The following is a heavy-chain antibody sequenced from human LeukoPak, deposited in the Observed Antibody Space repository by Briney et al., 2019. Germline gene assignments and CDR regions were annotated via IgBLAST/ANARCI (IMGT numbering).Heavy chain of an antibody. J-gene: IGHJ4*02. V-gene: IGHV3-48*02. D-gene: IGHD2-2*01. CDR2: ISSSSNTI. CDR3: ARGLPMPNHFDY. CDR1: GFTFSTYS. Sequence: GGSLRLSCAASGFTFSTYSMHWVRQARGKGLEWLSYISSSSNTIYYADSVKGRFTISRDNAKNSLYLQMNSLRDEDTAVYYCARGLPMPNHFDYWGQGTLVTVSS.